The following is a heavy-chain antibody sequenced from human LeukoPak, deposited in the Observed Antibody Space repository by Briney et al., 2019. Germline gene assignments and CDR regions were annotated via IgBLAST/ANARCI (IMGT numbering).Heavy chain of an antibody. Sequence: SETLSLTCTVSGGSISSSSYYWGWIRQPPGKGLEWIGSIYYSGSTYYNPSLKSRVTISVDTSKNQFSLKLSSVTAADTAVYYCAFFSVIVDAFDIWGQGTMVTVSS. V-gene: IGHV4-39*01. CDR3: AFFSVIVDAFDI. CDR2: IYYSGST. CDR1: GGSISSSSYY. D-gene: IGHD2-21*01. J-gene: IGHJ3*02.